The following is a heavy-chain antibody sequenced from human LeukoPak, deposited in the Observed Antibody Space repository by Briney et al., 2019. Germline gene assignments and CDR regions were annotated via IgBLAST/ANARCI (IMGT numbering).Heavy chain of an antibody. CDR2: INPSGGST. CDR3: ARDRGVAVAGPDY. Sequence: GASVKVSCKASGYTFTSYYMHWVRQAPGHGLEGMGKINPSGGSTSYAQKFQGRVTMTRDTSTITVYMELSSLRSEDTAVYYCARDRGVAVAGPDYWGQGTLVTVSS. V-gene: IGHV1-46*01. J-gene: IGHJ4*02. CDR1: GYTFTSYY. D-gene: IGHD6-19*01.